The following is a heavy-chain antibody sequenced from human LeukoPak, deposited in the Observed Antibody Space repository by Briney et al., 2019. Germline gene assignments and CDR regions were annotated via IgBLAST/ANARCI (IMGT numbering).Heavy chain of an antibody. Sequence: GGSLRLSCAASGFTFSSYAMSWVRQAPGKGLEWVGFIRSKAYGGTTEYAASVKGRFTISRDDSKSIAYLQMNSLKTEDTAVYYCTRAGRWLQIFDYWGQGTLVTVSS. CDR2: IRSKAYGGTT. D-gene: IGHD5-24*01. J-gene: IGHJ4*02. V-gene: IGHV3-49*04. CDR3: TRAGRWLQIFDY. CDR1: GFTFSSYA.